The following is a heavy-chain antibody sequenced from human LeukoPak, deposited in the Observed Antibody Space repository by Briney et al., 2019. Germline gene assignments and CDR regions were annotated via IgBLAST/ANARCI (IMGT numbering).Heavy chain of an antibody. J-gene: IGHJ4*02. CDR2: IIPIFGTA. CDR1: GGTFSSYA. Sequence: SVKVSCKASGGTFSSYAISWVRQAPGQGLEWMGGIIPIFGTANYAQKFQGRVTITADESTSTAYMELSSLRSGDTAVYYCARDPGIAAAGTRYFDYWGQGTLVTVSS. V-gene: IGHV1-69*13. CDR3: ARDPGIAAAGTRYFDY. D-gene: IGHD6-13*01.